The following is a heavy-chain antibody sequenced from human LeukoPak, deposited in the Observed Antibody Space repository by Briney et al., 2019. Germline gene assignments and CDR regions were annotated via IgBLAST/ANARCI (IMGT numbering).Heavy chain of an antibody. CDR2: IYYSGTT. CDR3: ARSAGYSYYYYMDV. CDR1: GGSISSSSYY. Sequence: SETLSLTYTVSGGSISSSSYYWGWIRQPPGKGLEWIGSIYYSGTTYYNPSLKSRVTISVDTSKNQFSLKLSSVTAADTAVYFCARSAGYSYYYYMDVWGKGTTVTISS. D-gene: IGHD6-25*01. V-gene: IGHV4-39*07. J-gene: IGHJ6*03.